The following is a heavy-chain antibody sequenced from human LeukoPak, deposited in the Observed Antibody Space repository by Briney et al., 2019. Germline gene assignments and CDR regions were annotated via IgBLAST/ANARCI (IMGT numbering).Heavy chain of an antibody. Sequence: GGSLRLSCAASGFTFSDYYMSWIRQAPGKGLEWVSYISSSGSTIYYADSVKGRFTISRDNAKNSLYLQMNSLRAEDTAVYYCARAVYRITMIVGQSWFDPWGQGTLVTVSS. CDR3: ARAVYRITMIVGQSWFDP. V-gene: IGHV3-11*01. D-gene: IGHD3-22*01. J-gene: IGHJ5*02. CDR2: ISSSGSTI. CDR1: GFTFSDYY.